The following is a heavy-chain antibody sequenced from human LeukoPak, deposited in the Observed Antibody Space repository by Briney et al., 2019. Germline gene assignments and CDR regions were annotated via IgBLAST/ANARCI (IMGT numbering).Heavy chain of an antibody. J-gene: IGHJ3*01. V-gene: IGHV5-51*01. D-gene: IGHD6-19*01. Sequence: GESLKISCKGSGYSFTNYWIGWVRQMPGKGLEWMGIIYPGDSDTRYSPSFQGQVTISADKSISTAYLQWSGLKASDTAMYYXXXXXPYSSGWRDAFDVWGQGTMVTVSS. CDR1: GYSFTNYW. CDR3: XXXXPYSSGWRDAFDV. CDR2: IYPGDSDT.